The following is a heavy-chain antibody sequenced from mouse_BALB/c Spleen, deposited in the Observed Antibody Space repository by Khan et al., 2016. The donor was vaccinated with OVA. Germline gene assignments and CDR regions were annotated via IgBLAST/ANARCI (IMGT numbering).Heavy chain of an antibody. J-gene: IGHJ1*01. CDR2: INNYTGEP. Sequence: LVESGPELKKPGETVKISCKASGYTFTNYGMNWVKQTPGKGLKWMGWINNYTGEPTYADDFKGRFAYSLDTSASTAYLQINNLKNGDSATYFCASGGYWYFDVWGAGTTVTVSS. V-gene: IGHV9-3-1*01. CDR3: ASGGYWYFDV. D-gene: IGHD1-1*02. CDR1: GYTFTNYG.